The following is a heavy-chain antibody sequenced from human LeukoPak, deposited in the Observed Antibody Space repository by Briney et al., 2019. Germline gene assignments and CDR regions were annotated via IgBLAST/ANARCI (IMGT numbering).Heavy chain of an antibody. D-gene: IGHD6-19*01. J-gene: IGHJ4*02. CDR2: ISSSSSTI. V-gene: IGHV3-48*02. CDR1: GFTFSSYS. Sequence: PGGSLRLSCAASGFTFSSYSMNWVRQAPGKGLEWVSYISSSSSTIYYADSVKGRFTISRDNAKNSLYLQMNSLRDEDTAVYYCARDPLSKWYGGSGLTKNWGQGTLVTVSS. CDR3: ARDPLSKWYGGSGLTKN.